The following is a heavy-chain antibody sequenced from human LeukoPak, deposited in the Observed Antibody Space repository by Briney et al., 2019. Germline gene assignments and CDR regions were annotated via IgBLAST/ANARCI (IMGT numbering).Heavy chain of an antibody. CDR3: AKGDYYVLVPQFDY. V-gene: IGHV3-23*01. Sequence: GGSLRLSCAASGFTFSSSAMSWVRQAPGKGLEWVSAISGSGGNTYYADSVKGRFTISRDNSKNTLYLQMDSLRAEDTAVYYCAKGDYYVLVPQFDYWGQGTLVTVSS. CDR2: ISGSGGNT. J-gene: IGHJ4*02. D-gene: IGHD3-10*02. CDR1: GFTFSSSA.